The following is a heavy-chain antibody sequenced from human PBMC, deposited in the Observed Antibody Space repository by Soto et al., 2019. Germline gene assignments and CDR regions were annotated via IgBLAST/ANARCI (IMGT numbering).Heavy chain of an antibody. J-gene: IGHJ6*03. CDR1: GGSFSGYQ. CDR2: INDSGNI. D-gene: IGHD3-10*01. V-gene: IGHV4-34*01. Sequence: QVQLQQWGAGLLKPSETLSLTCAVYGGSFSGYQWTWIRQTPVKGLEWIGEINDSGNINYNPSLKSRCTILVDTAKKQISLKLSSVTAADTAVYYCARGLILWFGELSRRGGYYYYMDVWGKGTTVTVSS. CDR3: ARGLILWFGELSRRGGYYYYMDV.